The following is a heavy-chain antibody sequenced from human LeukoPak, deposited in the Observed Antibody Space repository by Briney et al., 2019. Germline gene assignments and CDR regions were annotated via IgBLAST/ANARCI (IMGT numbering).Heavy chain of an antibody. V-gene: IGHV1-18*01. D-gene: IGHD3-3*01. CDR2: ISAYNGNT. Sequence: GASVKVSCKASGYTFTSYGISWVRQAPGQGLEWMGWISAYNGNTNYAQKLQGRVTMTTDTSTSTAYMELRSLRSDDTAVYYCARVGERGIRFLEWTYYYYGMDVWGQGTTVTVSS. CDR3: ARVGERGIRFLEWTYYYYGMDV. J-gene: IGHJ6*02. CDR1: GYTFTSYG.